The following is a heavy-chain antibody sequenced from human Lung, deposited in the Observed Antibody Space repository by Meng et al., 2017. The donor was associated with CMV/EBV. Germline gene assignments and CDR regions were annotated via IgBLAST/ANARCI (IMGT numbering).Heavy chain of an antibody. CDR2: ISSSGSTI. D-gene: IGHD2-2*01. Sequence: SCAASGFTFSSYEMNWVRQAPGKGLEWVSYISSSGSTIYYADSVKGRFTISRDNAKNSLYLQMNSLRAEDTAVYYCARYCSSTSCPLGYDAFDIWGQGTXVTVSS. CDR3: ARYCSSTSCPLGYDAFDI. J-gene: IGHJ3*02. CDR1: GFTFSSYE. V-gene: IGHV3-48*03.